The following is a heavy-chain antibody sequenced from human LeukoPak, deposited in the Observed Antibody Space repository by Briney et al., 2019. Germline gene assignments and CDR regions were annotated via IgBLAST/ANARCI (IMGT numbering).Heavy chain of an antibody. J-gene: IGHJ4*02. D-gene: IGHD3-9*01. V-gene: IGHV3-23*01. CDR2: ISGSGDYT. Sequence: PGGSLRLSCAASGFTFSNAWMSWVRQAPGKGLEWVSDISGSGDYTYYADSVKGRFTISRDNSKNTLFLQMNSLRAEDTAVYYCAKVRLYDKTGVDYWGQGALVTVSS. CDR3: AKVRLYDKTGVDY. CDR1: GFTFSNAW.